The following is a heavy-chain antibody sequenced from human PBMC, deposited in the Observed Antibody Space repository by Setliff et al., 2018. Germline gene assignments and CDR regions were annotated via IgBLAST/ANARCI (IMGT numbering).Heavy chain of an antibody. CDR1: GGSISSGSYY. CDR2: LHTSGST. Sequence: SETPSLTCAVSGGSISSGSYYWSWIRQPAGKGLEWVGRLHTSGSTYYNPSLKSRVTISVDTSKNQFSLNLSSLTAADTAVYYCARELFYYYMDVWGKGTTVTVSS. V-gene: IGHV4-61*02. CDR3: ARELFYYYMDV. J-gene: IGHJ6*03.